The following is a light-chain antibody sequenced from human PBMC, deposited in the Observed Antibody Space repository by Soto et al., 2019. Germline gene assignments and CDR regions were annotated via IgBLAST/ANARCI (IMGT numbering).Light chain of an antibody. CDR2: AAS. J-gene: IGKJ3*01. CDR3: QKYNSAPLT. CDR1: QGLSNY. V-gene: IGKV1-27*01. Sequence: DIQITQSPSPLSASVGDSVTITCRARQGLSNYLAWYQQKPGKVPKLLIYAASTLQSGVPSRFSGSGSGTDFTVTIGSLQPEDGATHYWQKYNSAPLTFGPGTKVDIK.